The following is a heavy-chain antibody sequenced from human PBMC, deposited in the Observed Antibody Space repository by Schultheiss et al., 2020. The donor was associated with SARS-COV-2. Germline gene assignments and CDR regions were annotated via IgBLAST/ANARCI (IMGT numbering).Heavy chain of an antibody. Sequence: SETLSLTCTVSGGSISSYYWSWIRQPPGKGLEWIGYIYYSGSTNYNPSLKSRVTISVDTSKNQFSLKLSSVTAADTAVYYCARARTYYYDSKAFDIWGQGTMVTVSS. CDR3: ARARTYYYDSKAFDI. J-gene: IGHJ3*02. V-gene: IGHV4-59*12. CDR1: GGSISSYY. D-gene: IGHD3-22*01. CDR2: IYYSGST.